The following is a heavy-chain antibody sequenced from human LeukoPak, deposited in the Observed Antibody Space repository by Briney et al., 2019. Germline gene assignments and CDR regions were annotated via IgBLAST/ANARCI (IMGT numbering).Heavy chain of an antibody. V-gene: IGHV3-33*01. CDR3: ARDHCSSTSCYTRY. CDR1: GFTFSSYG. CDR2: IWYDGSNK. Sequence: GGSLRLSCAASGFTFSSYGMHWVRQAPGKGLEWVAVIWYDGSNKYYADSVKGRFTISRDNSKNTLYLQMNSLSAEDTAVYYCARDHCSSTSCYTRYWGQGTLVTVSS. D-gene: IGHD2-2*02. J-gene: IGHJ4*02.